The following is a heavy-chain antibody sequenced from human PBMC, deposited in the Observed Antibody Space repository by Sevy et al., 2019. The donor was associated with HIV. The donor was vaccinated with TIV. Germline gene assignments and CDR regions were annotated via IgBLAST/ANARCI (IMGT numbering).Heavy chain of an antibody. D-gene: IGHD3-22*01. CDR2: ISSGSSYI. V-gene: IGHV3-21*04. Sequence: GGSLRLSCEISGFTFSSYWMSWLRQAPGKGLEWVSSISSGSSYIFYADSVKGRFTISRDNAKNSLYLQMNSLRAEDTAVYYCASPLNYYDSPSAYWGQGTLVTVSS. J-gene: IGHJ4*02. CDR3: ASPLNYYDSPSAY. CDR1: GFTFSSYW.